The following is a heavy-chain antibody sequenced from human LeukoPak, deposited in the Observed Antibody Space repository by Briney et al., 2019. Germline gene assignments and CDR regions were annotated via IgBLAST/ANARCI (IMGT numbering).Heavy chain of an antibody. D-gene: IGHD5-18*01. V-gene: IGHV3-53*01. Sequence: GGSLRLSCAASGFTVSSNYMSWVRQAPGKGLKWVSVIYSGGSTYYADSVKGRFTISRDNSKNTLYLQMNSLRAEDTAVYYCAREYSYGRNYYFDYWGQGTLVTVSS. CDR1: GFTVSSNY. CDR3: AREYSYGRNYYFDY. J-gene: IGHJ4*02. CDR2: IYSGGST.